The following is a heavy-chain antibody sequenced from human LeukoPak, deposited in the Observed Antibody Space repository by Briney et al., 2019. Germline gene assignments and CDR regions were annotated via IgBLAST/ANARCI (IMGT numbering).Heavy chain of an antibody. CDR1: GFTVGSNY. D-gene: IGHD2-15*01. Sequence: GGSLRLSCAASGFTVGSNYMSWVRQAPGKGLEWVSVIYSGGSTYYADSVKGRFTISRDNSKNTLYLQMNSLRAEDTAVYYCAREPVGGAVAEGYFDYWGQGTLVTVSS. J-gene: IGHJ4*02. CDR2: IYSGGST. CDR3: AREPVGGAVAEGYFDY. V-gene: IGHV3-53*01.